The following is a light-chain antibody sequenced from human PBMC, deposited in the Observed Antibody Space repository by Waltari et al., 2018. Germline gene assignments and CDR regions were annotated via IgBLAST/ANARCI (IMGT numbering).Light chain of an antibody. CDR3: TSYTRSSTYV. V-gene: IGLV2-14*03. Sequence: QSALTQPASVSGSPGQSITISCTGTSSDVGGYNYVSWYQQHPGKAPKLMIYDVHIRPAGVCDRFSGSKSGNTASLTISGLQSEDEADYYCTSYTRSSTYVFGTGTKVTVL. CDR1: SSDVGGYNY. J-gene: IGLJ1*01. CDR2: DVH.